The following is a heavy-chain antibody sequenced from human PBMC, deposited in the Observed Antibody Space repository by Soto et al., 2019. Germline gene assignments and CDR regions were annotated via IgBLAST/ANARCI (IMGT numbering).Heavy chain of an antibody. CDR1: GYTFTNYD. CDR3: VGGRFRRTWFDP. V-gene: IGHV1-8*01. D-gene: IGHD3-16*01. Sequence: QVQLVQSGAEVQKPGASVKVSCKASGYTFTNYDIHWVRQATGQGLEWMGWMNPDSGNTGQSKQFQGRVTNTRDAPIRAAYMERSSLRSDDTAGYYCVGGRFRRTWFDPWGQGTLVTVSS. CDR2: MNPDSGNT. J-gene: IGHJ5*02.